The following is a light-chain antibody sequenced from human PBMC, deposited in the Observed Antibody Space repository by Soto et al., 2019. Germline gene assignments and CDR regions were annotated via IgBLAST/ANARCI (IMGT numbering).Light chain of an antibody. CDR3: QQANNFPIT. CDR2: ASS. V-gene: IGKV1-12*01. CDR1: QDILSL. J-gene: IGKJ3*01. Sequence: DIQMTQSPSSVSASVGDTVTITCRASQDILSLLAWYQQKPGEAPRLLIYASSNLQSGVPSRFSGSRSGKDFTLTISSLQPEDFATYYCQQANNFPITLGPGTRLHIK.